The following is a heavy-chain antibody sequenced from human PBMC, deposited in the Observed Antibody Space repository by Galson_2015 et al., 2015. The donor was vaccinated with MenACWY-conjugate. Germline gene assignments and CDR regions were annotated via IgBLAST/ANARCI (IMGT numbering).Heavy chain of an antibody. CDR1: GYSLSDLS. D-gene: IGHD2-15*01. CDR2: FDPDDAKT. V-gene: IGHV1-24*01. CDR3: AIVRVGYCDGGTGFGIDV. J-gene: IGHJ6*02. Sequence: SVKVSCKASGYSLSDLSMNWVRQAPGKGLEWMGGFDPDDAKTIYAENFQGRVTLTEDSSTDTAYMEFNSLRSEDTAVYFCAIVRVGYCDGGTGFGIDVWGQGTMVTVSS.